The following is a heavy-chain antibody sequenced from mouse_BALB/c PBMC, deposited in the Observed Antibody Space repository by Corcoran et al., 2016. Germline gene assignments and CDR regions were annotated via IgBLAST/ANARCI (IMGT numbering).Heavy chain of an antibody. V-gene: IGHV9-3-1*01. D-gene: IGHD1-1*01. CDR3: AITTAVADYYAMDY. Sequence: QIQLVQSGPELKKPGETVKISCKASGYTFTNYGMNWVKQAPGKGLKWMGWINTYTGEPTYADDFKGRIAFSLETSASTAYLQINNLKNEDTATYYCAITTAVADYYAMDYWGQGTSVTVSS. CDR2: INTYTGEP. CDR1: GYTFTNYG. J-gene: IGHJ4*01.